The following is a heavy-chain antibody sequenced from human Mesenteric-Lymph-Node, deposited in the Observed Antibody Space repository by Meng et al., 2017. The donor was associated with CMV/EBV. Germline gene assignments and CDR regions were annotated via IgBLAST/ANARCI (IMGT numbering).Heavy chain of an antibody. Sequence: LRLSCTVSGGSISSYYWSWIRQPPGKGLEWIGYIYYSGSTFYNPSLKSRITISVDTSKNQFSLKLSSVTAADTAVYYCARTVDFWSAYSFFNYWGQGTLVTVSS. J-gene: IGHJ4*02. V-gene: IGHV4-30-4*08. CDR2: IYYSGST. CDR3: ARTVDFWSAYSFFNY. CDR1: GGSISSYY. D-gene: IGHD3-3*01.